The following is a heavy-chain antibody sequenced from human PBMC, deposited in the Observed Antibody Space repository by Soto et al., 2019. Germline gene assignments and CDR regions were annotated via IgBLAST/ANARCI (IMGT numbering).Heavy chain of an antibody. CDR3: AKSGDSAGWGIDF. J-gene: IGHJ4*02. V-gene: IGHV3-48*02. CDR2: INSGSDSI. CDR1: GFMFDSYP. Sequence: GGSLRLSCVGSGFMFDSYPMNWVRQAPGKGLEWVSYINSGSDSIYYAESVKGRFTISRDNARNSLSLQMNSLSDEDTAVYYCAKSGDSAGWGIDFWGQGTLVTVSS. D-gene: IGHD6-19*01.